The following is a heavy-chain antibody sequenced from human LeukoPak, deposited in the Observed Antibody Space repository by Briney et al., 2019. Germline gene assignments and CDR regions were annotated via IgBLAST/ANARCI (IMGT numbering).Heavy chain of an antibody. D-gene: IGHD3-3*01. J-gene: IGHJ5*02. Sequence: SETLSLTCAVYGGSFSGYYWSWIRQPPGKGLEWIGEISHTGSTNYNPSLKSRVTISVDTSKNQFSLKLSSVTAADTAVYYCARGRTAHYDFWTPFDPWGQGTLVTVSS. CDR3: ARGRTAHYDFWTPFDP. V-gene: IGHV4-34*01. CDR2: ISHTGST. CDR1: GGSFSGYY.